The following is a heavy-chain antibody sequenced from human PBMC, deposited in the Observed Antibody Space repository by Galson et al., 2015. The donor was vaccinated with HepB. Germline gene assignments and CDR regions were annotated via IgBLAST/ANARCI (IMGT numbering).Heavy chain of an antibody. Sequence: ETLSLTCSVSGGSMRSHYWNWIRQPPGKGLEWIGFIYYSGTTSYNPSLKSRVTVSVDTSRNQFSLKLRPVTAADTAVYFCARANDSSGFDSWGQGTLVTVSS. CDR2: IYYSGTT. D-gene: IGHD3-22*01. CDR3: ARANDSSGFDS. J-gene: IGHJ4*02. CDR1: GGSMRSHY. V-gene: IGHV4-59*11.